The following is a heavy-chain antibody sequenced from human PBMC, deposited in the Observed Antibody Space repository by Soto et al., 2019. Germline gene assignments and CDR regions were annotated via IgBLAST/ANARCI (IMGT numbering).Heavy chain of an antibody. CDR1: GFTFSSYA. CDR2: ISYDGSNK. Sequence: QVQLVESGGGVVQPGRSLRLSCAASGFTFSSYAMHWVLQAPGKGLEWVAVISYDGSNKYYADSVKGRFTISRDNSKNMLYLQMNSLRAEDTAVYYCARDGGYCSGGSCLWGYYYYGMDVWGQGTTVTVSS. J-gene: IGHJ6*02. D-gene: IGHD2-15*01. CDR3: ARDGGYCSGGSCLWGYYYYGMDV. V-gene: IGHV3-30-3*01.